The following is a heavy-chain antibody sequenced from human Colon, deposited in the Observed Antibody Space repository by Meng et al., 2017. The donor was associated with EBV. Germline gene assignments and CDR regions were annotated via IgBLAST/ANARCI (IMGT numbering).Heavy chain of an antibody. D-gene: IGHD1-26*01. V-gene: IGHV4-4*02. Sequence: QLQLPESGSGLAQPSGTLSLTCAVSGGSMSTNQWWTWVRQPPATGLGWIGEIYHDGTTHYNPSLKSRLTMSVDKSKNQFSLRLNSATAADTAVYYCAREKVGWQDCWGQGTMVTVYS. J-gene: IGHJ4*02. CDR3: AREKVGWQDC. CDR2: IYHDGTT. CDR1: GGSMSTNQW.